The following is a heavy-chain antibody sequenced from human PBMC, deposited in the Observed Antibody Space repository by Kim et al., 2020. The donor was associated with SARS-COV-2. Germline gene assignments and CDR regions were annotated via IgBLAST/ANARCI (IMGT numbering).Heavy chain of an antibody. D-gene: IGHD2-2*01. J-gene: IGHJ6*02. Sequence: SVKVSCKASGGTFSSYAISWVRQAPGQGLEWMGGIIPIFGTANYAQKFQGRVTITADESTSTAYMELSSLRSEDTAVYYCAREDRGVPAAITFLENYYYYGMDVWGQGTTVTVSS. CDR3: AREDRGVPAAITFLENYYYYGMDV. CDR1: GGTFSSYA. CDR2: IIPIFGTA. V-gene: IGHV1-69*13.